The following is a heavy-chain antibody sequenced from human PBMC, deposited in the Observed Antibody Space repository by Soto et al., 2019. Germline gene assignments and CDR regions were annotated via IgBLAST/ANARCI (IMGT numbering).Heavy chain of an antibody. Sequence: PGGSLRLSCAASGFTFSSYSMNWVRQAPGKGLEWVSYISSSSRTIYYADSVKGRFTISRDNAKNSLYLQMNSLRDEDTAVYYCARALDFRSAHLDYWGQGSLVTVSS. J-gene: IGHJ4*02. D-gene: IGHD3-3*01. V-gene: IGHV3-48*02. CDR1: GFTFSSYS. CDR2: ISSSSRTI. CDR3: ARALDFRSAHLDY.